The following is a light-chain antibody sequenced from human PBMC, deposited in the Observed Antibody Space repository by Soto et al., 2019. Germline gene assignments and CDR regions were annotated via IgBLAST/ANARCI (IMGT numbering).Light chain of an antibody. V-gene: IGKV4-1*01. Sequence: DIVMTQSPDSLAVSLGERATINCKSSQSVLHSSNNKNYLAWYQQKPGQPPNLRIYWASTRESGVPDRFSGSGSGTDFTISISSLQAEDVAVYYCQQYYSTPFTFGPGTKLDIK. CDR3: QQYYSTPFT. J-gene: IGKJ3*01. CDR1: QSVLHSSNNKNY. CDR2: WAS.